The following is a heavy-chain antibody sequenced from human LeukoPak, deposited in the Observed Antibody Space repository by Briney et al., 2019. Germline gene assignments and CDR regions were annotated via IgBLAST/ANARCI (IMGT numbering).Heavy chain of an antibody. J-gene: IGHJ1*01. CDR2: ISGSGSSI. CDR3: AMGATSWSGYSFPIIFQH. Sequence: GGSLRLSCAASGLTFSNYAVNWIRQAPGKGLKWVSVISGSGSSIYYTDSVKGRFTISRDNSKNTLYLQMNSLRAEDTAVYYCAMGATSWSGYSFPIIFQHWGRGTLVTVSS. V-gene: IGHV3-23*01. CDR1: GLTFSNYA. D-gene: IGHD3-3*01.